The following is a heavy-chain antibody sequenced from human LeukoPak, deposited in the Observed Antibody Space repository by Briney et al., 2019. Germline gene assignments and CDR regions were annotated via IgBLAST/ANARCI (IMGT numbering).Heavy chain of an antibody. V-gene: IGHV4-38-2*01. Sequence: PSETLSLTCAVSGYSISSGNYWGWIRQPPGKGLEWIGSIYHSGSTHYNPSLKSRVTISVDTSKNQFSLRLSSVPAADTAVYYCARNGSSSYFDYWGQGTLVTVSS. CDR1: GYSISSGNY. J-gene: IGHJ4*02. CDR2: IYHSGST. D-gene: IGHD3-10*01. CDR3: ARNGSSSYFDY.